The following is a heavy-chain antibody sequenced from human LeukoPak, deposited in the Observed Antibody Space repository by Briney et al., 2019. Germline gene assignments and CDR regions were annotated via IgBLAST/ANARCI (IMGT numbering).Heavy chain of an antibody. D-gene: IGHD3-22*01. J-gene: IGHJ6*03. Sequence: LTGGSLRLSCAASGFTFSNYAMTWVRQAPGKGLEWISVISDSGGSTYYADSVKGRFTISRDNSKSTLFLQMNSLRADDTAVYYCAKHTVYSDSSSYRSHFYYMDVWGKGTTVIVSS. CDR3: AKHTVYSDSSSYRSHFYYMDV. CDR1: GFTFSNYA. V-gene: IGHV3-23*01. CDR2: ISDSGGST.